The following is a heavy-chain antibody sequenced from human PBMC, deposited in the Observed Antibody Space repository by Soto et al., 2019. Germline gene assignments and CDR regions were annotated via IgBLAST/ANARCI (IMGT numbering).Heavy chain of an antibody. J-gene: IGHJ6*03. CDR1: GGSISSYY. CDR2: IYYSGST. Sequence: PSETLSLTCTVSGGSISSYYWSWIRQPPGKGLEWIGYIYYSGSTNYNPSLKSRVTISVDTSKNQFSLKLSSVTAADTAVYYCARVTGEQYYYYMDVWGKGTTVTVSS. D-gene: IGHD7-27*01. V-gene: IGHV4-59*01. CDR3: ARVTGEQYYYYMDV.